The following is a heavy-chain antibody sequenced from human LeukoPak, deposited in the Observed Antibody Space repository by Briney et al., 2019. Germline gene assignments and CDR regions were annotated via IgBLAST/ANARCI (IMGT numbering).Heavy chain of an antibody. D-gene: IGHD3-3*01. J-gene: IGHJ4*02. V-gene: IGHV4-59*01. CDR3: ASRSSIWSGYQDTMYYFDS. CDR2: IYYSGST. CDR1: GGSISSYY. Sequence: SETLSLTCTVSGGSISSYYWSWIRQPPGKRLEWIGHIYYSGSTNYNPSLKSRVTISVDTSKNQFSLKLSSVTAADTAVYYCASRSSIWSGYQDTMYYFDSWGQGTLVTVSS.